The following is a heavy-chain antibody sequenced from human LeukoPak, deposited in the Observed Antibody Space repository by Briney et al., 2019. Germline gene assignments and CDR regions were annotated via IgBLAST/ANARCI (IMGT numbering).Heavy chain of an antibody. V-gene: IGHV3-21*01. CDR1: GFTFSSYS. D-gene: IGHD3-3*01. Sequence: GGSLRLSCAASGFTFSSYSMNWVRQAPGKGLEWVSSISSSSSYIYYADSVKGRFTISRDNAKNSLYLQMNSLRAEDTAVYYCARTSYSYDFWSGQYLFDYWGQGTLVTVSS. J-gene: IGHJ4*02. CDR2: ISSSSSYI. CDR3: ARTSYSYDFWSGQYLFDY.